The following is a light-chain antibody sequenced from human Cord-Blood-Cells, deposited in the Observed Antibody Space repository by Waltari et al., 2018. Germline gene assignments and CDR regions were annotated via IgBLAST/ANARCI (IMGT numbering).Light chain of an antibody. J-gene: IGKJ4*01. Sequence: ALRITQSPSSLSASTGDIVTITCRASQGISSYLALYQQKPGKAPKLLIYAASTLQSVVPARFSGSGSGTDFTLTISCLQSEDFATYYCQQYYSYPLTFGGGTKVEIK. CDR3: QQYYSYPLT. V-gene: IGKV1-8*01. CDR1: QGISSY. CDR2: AAS.